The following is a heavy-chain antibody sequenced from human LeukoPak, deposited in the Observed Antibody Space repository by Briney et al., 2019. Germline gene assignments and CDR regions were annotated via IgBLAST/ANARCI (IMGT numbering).Heavy chain of an antibody. CDR1: GYTFTSYD. J-gene: IGHJ2*01. CDR3: ARSTVVPTAIDHWYFDL. D-gene: IGHD2-2*01. Sequence: ASVKVSCKASGYTFTSYDINWVRQATGQGLEWMGWMNPNSGNTGYAQKFQGGVTMTRNTSISTAYMELSSLRSEDTAVYYCARSTVVPTAIDHWYFDLWGRGTLVTVSS. CDR2: MNPNSGNT. V-gene: IGHV1-8*01.